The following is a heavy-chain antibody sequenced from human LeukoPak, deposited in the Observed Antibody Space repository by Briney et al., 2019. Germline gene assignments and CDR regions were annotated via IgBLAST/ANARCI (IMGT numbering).Heavy chain of an antibody. D-gene: IGHD1-7*01. Sequence: ASVKVSCKTSGYAFIAYYIYWVRQAPGQGLEWMGRINPNSGDTNYAQKFQARVTMTRDKSINTAYMGLTSLTSDDRAVYYCARGAGITGTNWVRLDYFDFWGRGTLVTVSS. CDR3: ARGAGITGTNWVRLDYFDF. CDR2: INPNSGDT. V-gene: IGHV1-2*06. CDR1: GYAFIAYY. J-gene: IGHJ4*02.